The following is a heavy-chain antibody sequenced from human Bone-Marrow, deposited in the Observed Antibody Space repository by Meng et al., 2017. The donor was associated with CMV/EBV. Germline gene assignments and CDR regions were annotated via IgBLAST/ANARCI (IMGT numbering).Heavy chain of an antibody. D-gene: IGHD5-12*01. V-gene: IGHV3-11*01. CDR1: GFTFSDYC. CDR3: ARVRAYSGYDSLDY. J-gene: IGHJ4*02. Sequence: GESLKISCAASGFTFSDYCMSWIRQAPGKGLEWVSYISSSGSTIYYADSVKGRFTISRDNAKNSLYLQMNSLRAEDTAVYYCARVRAYSGYDSLDYWGQGTLVTVSS. CDR2: ISSSGSTI.